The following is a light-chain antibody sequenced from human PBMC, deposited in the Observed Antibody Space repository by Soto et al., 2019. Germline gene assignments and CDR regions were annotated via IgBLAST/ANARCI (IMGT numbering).Light chain of an antibody. V-gene: IGKV1-5*01. J-gene: IGKJ1*01. CDR3: LQYENYSSLT. Sequence: DIQMTQSPSTLSASVGDRVTITCRASQSVSRWLAWYQQKPGKAPKLLIFDVSNLEPGVPSRFNGSGSGTEFTLTISSLQPDDFASYYCLQYENYSSLTFGQGTKVDIK. CDR2: DVS. CDR1: QSVSRW.